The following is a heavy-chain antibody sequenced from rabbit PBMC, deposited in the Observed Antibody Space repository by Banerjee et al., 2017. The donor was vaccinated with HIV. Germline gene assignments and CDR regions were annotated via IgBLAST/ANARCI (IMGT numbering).Heavy chain of an antibody. D-gene: IGHD6-1*01. V-gene: IGHV1S40*01. CDR1: GFSFSSSYY. Sequence: QSLEESGGDLVKPGASLTLTCTASGFSFSSSYYMCWVRQAPGKGLEWIACIAAGGSGSTYYASWAKGRFTISKTSSTTVTLQAPSLTAADTATYFCAREGYAGYTGYGYANLWGQGTLVTDS. CDR2: IAAGGSGST. J-gene: IGHJ3*01. CDR3: AREGYAGYTGYGYANL.